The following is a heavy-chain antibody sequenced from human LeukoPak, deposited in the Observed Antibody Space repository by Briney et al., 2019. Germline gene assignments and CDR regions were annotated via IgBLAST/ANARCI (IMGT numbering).Heavy chain of an antibody. CDR2: ISAYNGNT. Sequence: EASAKVSCKASGYTFTSYGISWVRQAPGQGLEWMGWISAYNGNTNYAQKLQGRVTMTTDTSTSTAYMELRSLRSDDTAVYYCARDYAFYYGGRYGMDVWGQGTTVTVSS. CDR3: ARDYAFYYGGRYGMDV. V-gene: IGHV1-18*01. CDR1: GYTFTSYG. D-gene: IGHD4-23*01. J-gene: IGHJ6*02.